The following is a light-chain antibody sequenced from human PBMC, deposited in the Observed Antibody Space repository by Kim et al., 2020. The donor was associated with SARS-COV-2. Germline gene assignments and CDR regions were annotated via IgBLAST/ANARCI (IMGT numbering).Light chain of an antibody. CDR2: GAS. V-gene: IGKV3-20*01. J-gene: IGKJ2*01. CDR3: QYYGNSPYT. Sequence: LSPGERATLSCRASKRVSSSYLAWYQQKPGHAPRLLIYGASSMATGIPDRFSGSGSGTDFTLTISRLEPEDFAVFYCQYYGNSPYTFGQGTKLEI. CDR1: KRVSSSY.